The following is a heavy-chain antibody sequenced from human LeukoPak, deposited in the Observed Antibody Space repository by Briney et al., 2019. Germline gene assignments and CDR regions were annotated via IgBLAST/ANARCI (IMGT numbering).Heavy chain of an antibody. CDR2: IIPIFGTA. V-gene: IGHV1-69*13. D-gene: IGHD2-15*01. Sequence: GASVKVSCKASGYTFTSYDINWVRQATGQGLEWMGGIIPIFGTANYAQKFQGRVTITADESTSTAYMELSSLRSEDTAVYYCARLIGSGVYYYMDVWGKGTTVTVSS. J-gene: IGHJ6*03. CDR3: ARLIGSGVYYYMDV. CDR1: GYTFTSYD.